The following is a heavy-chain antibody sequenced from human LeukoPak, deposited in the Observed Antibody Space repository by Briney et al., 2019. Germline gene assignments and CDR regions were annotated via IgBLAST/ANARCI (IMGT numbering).Heavy chain of an antibody. D-gene: IGHD3-22*01. CDR3: AVHYYDSSGYYSDY. J-gene: IGHJ4*02. V-gene: IGHV4-39*07. CDR1: GGSISSGSYY. CDR2: IYYSGST. Sequence: PSETLSLACTVSGGSISSGSYYWGWIRQPPGKGLEWIGNIYYSGSTYYNPSLKSRVSISIDTSKNQFSLKLSSVTAADTAVYYCAVHYYDSSGYYSDYWGQGTLVTVSS.